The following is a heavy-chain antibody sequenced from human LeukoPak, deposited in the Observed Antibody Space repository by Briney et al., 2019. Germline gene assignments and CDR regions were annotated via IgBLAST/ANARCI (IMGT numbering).Heavy chain of an antibody. CDR3: ARARRWNAAVEGWWFDP. CDR2: IYTRGST. V-gene: IGHV4-61*02. J-gene: IGHJ5*02. Sequence: SQTLSLTCTVSGGSISSGNYYWSWIRQPAGKGLEWIGRIYTRGSTKYTPSLKSRVTMSVDTSKNQFSLKLSSVTAADTAVYYCARARRWNAAVEGWWFDPWGQGTLVTVSS. D-gene: IGHD1-1*01. CDR1: GGSISSGNYY.